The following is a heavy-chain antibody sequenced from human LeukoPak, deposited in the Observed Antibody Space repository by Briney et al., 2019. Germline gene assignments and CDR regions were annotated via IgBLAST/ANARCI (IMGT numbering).Heavy chain of an antibody. V-gene: IGHV4-34*01. CDR1: GGSFSGYY. CDR2: IYYSGNT. Sequence: SETLSLTCAVYGGSFSGYYWSWIRQPPGKGLEWIGSIYYSGNTYYNASLKSQVSISIDTSKNQFSLRLTSVTAADTAVYYCARQTGSGLFILPGGQGTLVTVSS. D-gene: IGHD3/OR15-3a*01. J-gene: IGHJ4*02. CDR3: ARQTGSGLFILP.